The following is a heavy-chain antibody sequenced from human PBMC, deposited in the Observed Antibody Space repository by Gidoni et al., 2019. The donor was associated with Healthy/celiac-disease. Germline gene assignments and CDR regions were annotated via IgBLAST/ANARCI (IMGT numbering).Heavy chain of an antibody. CDR1: GGSFSGYY. D-gene: IGHD2-21*02. Sequence: QVQLQQWGAGLLKPSETLSLTCAVYGGSFSGYYWSWIRQPPGKGLEWIGEINHSGSTNYNPSLKSRVTISLDTSKNQFSLKLSSVTAADTAVYYCARGPYCGGDCYPPSEYFQHWGQGTLVTVSS. J-gene: IGHJ1*01. CDR2: INHSGST. V-gene: IGHV4-34*01. CDR3: ARGPYCGGDCYPPSEYFQH.